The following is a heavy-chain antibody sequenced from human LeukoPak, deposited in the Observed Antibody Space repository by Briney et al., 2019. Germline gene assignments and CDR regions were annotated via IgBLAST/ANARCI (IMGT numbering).Heavy chain of an antibody. V-gene: IGHV4-39*01. D-gene: IGHD3-3*01. CDR2: IYYSGST. J-gene: IGHJ4*02. CDR1: GGSMSSSSYY. CDR3: ARVLRFLEWSPPDY. Sequence: PSETLSLTCTVSGGSMSSSSYYWGWIRQPPGKGLEWIGSIYYSGSTYYNPSLKSRVTISVDTSKNQFSLKLSSVTAADTAVYYCARVLRFLEWSPPDYWGQGTLVTVSS.